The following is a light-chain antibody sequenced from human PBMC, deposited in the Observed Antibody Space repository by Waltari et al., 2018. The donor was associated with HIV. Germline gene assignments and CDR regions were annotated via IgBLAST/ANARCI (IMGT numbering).Light chain of an antibody. Sequence: EIVLTQSPATLSFSPGERATLSCRASQSVSTYVAWYQQRPGQAPRLLIYDASSRATGIPARFSGSGSGTDFTLTISSLEPADFAVYYCQQRSDWPRSTFGGGTKVEIK. CDR3: QQRSDWPRST. J-gene: IGKJ4*01. CDR1: QSVSTY. V-gene: IGKV3-11*01. CDR2: DAS.